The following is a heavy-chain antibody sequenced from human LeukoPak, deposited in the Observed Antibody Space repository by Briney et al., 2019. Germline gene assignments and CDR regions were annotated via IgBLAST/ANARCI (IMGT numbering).Heavy chain of an antibody. V-gene: IGHV3-23*01. CDR2: GSSGPNT. Sequence: GGSLRLSCLASGFTISSDAMSWVRQAPGQGLEWVSGSSGPNTEYAESARGRFTISRDDSKNTLYLQMNSLRDADTAVYYCAKRRSRNTGPFESWGQGTLVTVSP. CDR1: GFTISSDA. J-gene: IGHJ5*01. CDR3: AKRRSRNTGPFES. D-gene: IGHD5-18*01.